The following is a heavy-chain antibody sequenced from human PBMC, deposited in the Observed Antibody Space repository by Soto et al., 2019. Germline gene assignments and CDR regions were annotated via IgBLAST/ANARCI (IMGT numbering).Heavy chain of an antibody. J-gene: IGHJ4*02. CDR3: ERAGSGYSYGCFDY. CDR1: GGSISSYY. Sequence: SEPLSLTCSVAGGSISSYYWSWIRQPPGKGLEWIGYIYYSGSTNYNPSLKSRVTISVDTSKNQFSLKLSSVTAADTAVYYCERAGSGYSYGCFDYWGQGTLVTVSS. D-gene: IGHD5-18*01. CDR2: IYYSGST. V-gene: IGHV4-59*01.